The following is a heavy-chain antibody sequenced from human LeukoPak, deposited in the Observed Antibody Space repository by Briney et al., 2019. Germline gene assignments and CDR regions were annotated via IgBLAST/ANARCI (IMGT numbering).Heavy chain of an antibody. CDR1: GFTFTSYG. Sequence: GGSLRLSCAASGFTFTSYGMHWVRQAPGKGLEWVAVISHGGSNKYYADSVKGRFTISRDNAKNSLYLQMNSLRAEDTAVYYCARAWFDPWGQGTLVTVSS. CDR2: ISHGGSNK. V-gene: IGHV3-30*03. J-gene: IGHJ5*02. CDR3: ARAWFDP.